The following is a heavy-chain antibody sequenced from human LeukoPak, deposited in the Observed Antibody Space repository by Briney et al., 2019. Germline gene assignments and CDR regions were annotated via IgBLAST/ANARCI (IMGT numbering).Heavy chain of an antibody. Sequence: QPGGSLRLSCAASGFTFNNYGMHWVRQAPGKGLKWVAFIRYDGSKKYYADSVKGRFTISRDNSKNTLFLQMNSLRAEDTAVYYCAKETQIPGDALDIWGQGTMVTVSS. D-gene: IGHD2-21*01. CDR3: AKETQIPGDALDI. J-gene: IGHJ3*02. CDR2: IRYDGSKK. V-gene: IGHV3-30*02. CDR1: GFTFNNYG.